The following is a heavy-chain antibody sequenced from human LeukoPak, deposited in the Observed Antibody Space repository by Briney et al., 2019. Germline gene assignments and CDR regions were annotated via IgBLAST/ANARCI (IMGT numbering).Heavy chain of an antibody. CDR1: GFTFSNYW. Sequence: GGFLRLSCTASGFTFSNYWMHWVRQVPGKGLVWVSRINTGGSSTTYADPVKGRFTISRDNAKNTLYLQMNSLRVEDTAVYYCARSNQADDYWGQGTLVTVSS. D-gene: IGHD4-11*01. CDR3: ARSNQADDY. V-gene: IGHV3-74*01. J-gene: IGHJ4*02. CDR2: INTGGSST.